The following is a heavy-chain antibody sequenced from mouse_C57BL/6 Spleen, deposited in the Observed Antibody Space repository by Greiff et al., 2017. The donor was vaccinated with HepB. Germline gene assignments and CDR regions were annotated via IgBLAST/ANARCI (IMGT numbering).Heavy chain of an antibody. J-gene: IGHJ2*01. CDR1: GFNIKDYY. CDR3: TTRGSSGYVLDY. Sequence: EVQLQQSGAELVRPGASVKLSCTASGFNIKDYYMHWVKQRPEQGLEWIGRIDPEDGDTEYAPKFQGKATMTADISSNTAYLQLSSLTSEDTAVYYCTTRGSSGYVLDYWGQGTTLTVSS. V-gene: IGHV14-1*01. CDR2: IDPEDGDT. D-gene: IGHD3-2*02.